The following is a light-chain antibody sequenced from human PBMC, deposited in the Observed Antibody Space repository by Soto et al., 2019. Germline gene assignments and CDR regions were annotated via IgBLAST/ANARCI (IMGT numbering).Light chain of an antibody. J-gene: IGLJ3*02. CDR3: CSSVGSPNGV. CDR2: EVN. V-gene: IGLV2-23*02. Sequence: QSALTQPASVSGSPGQSITISCTGTSSDVGSYNRVSWYQQHPGNAPTLMIYEVNKRPSGVSNRFSGSKSGNTASLTISGLQAEDEDVYYCCSSVGSPNGVFGGGTKLPVL. CDR1: SSDVGSYNR.